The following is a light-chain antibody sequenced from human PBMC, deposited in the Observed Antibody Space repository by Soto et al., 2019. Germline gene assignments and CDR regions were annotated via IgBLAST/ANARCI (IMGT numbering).Light chain of an antibody. CDR1: SSDVGGYNY. V-gene: IGLV2-14*03. CDR3: SSYRSGSTLYV. CDR2: DVS. J-gene: IGLJ1*01. Sequence: QSALTQPASVSGSPGQSITISCTGTSSDVGGYNYVSWYQQHPGKVPKVMIYDVSNRPSGVSNRFSGSKSGNTASLTISGLQAEDEADYYCSSYRSGSTLYVFGTGTKLTVL.